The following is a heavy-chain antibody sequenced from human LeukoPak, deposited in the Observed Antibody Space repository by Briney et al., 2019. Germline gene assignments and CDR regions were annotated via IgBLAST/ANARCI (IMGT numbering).Heavy chain of an antibody. CDR2: IIPIFGTA. Sequence: SVKVSCKASVGTFSSYAISWVRQAPGQGLEWMGRIIPIFGTANYAQKFQGRVTNTTDESTGTAYMELSSLRSEDTAVYYCARSLVFGVVINYFDYWGQGTLVTVSS. D-gene: IGHD3-3*01. CDR1: VGTFSSYA. V-gene: IGHV1-69*05. J-gene: IGHJ4*02. CDR3: ARSLVFGVVINYFDY.